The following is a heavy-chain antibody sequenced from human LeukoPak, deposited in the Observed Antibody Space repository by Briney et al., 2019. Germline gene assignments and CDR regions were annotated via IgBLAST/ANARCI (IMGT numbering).Heavy chain of an antibody. CDR3: ASVGSSSVVDY. V-gene: IGHV1-69*06. D-gene: IGHD6-6*01. Sequence: ASVKVSCKASGGTFSSYAISWVRQAPGQGLEWTGGIIPIFGTANYAQKFQGRVTITADKSTSTAYMELSSLRSEDTAVYYCASVGSSSVVDYWGQGTLVTVSS. CDR1: GGTFSSYA. CDR2: IIPIFGTA. J-gene: IGHJ4*02.